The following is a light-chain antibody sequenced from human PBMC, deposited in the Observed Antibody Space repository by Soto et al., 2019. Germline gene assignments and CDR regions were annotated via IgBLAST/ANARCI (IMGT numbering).Light chain of an antibody. CDR1: TSNIGSNP. Sequence: QSVLTQPPSVSGTPGQTVTISCSGSTSNIGSNPVNWYQQLPGTAPRLLISTNNQRPSGVPDRFSGSRSGTSASLAISGLQSEDEADYYCAALDDRLNGPSYVFGTGTKVTVL. CDR3: AALDDRLNGPSYV. J-gene: IGLJ1*01. CDR2: TNN. V-gene: IGLV1-44*01.